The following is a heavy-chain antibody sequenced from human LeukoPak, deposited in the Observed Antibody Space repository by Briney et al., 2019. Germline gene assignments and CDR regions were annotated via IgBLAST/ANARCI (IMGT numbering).Heavy chain of an antibody. D-gene: IGHD3-16*02. CDR2: ISSSSSYI. CDR3: ARDGVIAPDYYYYGMDV. Sequence: GGSLRLSCAASGFTFSSYSMNWVRQAPGKGLEWVSSISSSSSYIYYADSVKGRFTISRDNAKNSLYLQMNSLRAEDTAVYCCARDGVIAPDYYYYGMDVWGQGTTVTVSS. J-gene: IGHJ6*02. V-gene: IGHV3-21*01. CDR1: GFTFSSYS.